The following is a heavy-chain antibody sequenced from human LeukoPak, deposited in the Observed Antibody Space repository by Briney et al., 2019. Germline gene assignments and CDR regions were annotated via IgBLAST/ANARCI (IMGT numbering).Heavy chain of an antibody. J-gene: IGHJ4*02. CDR3: ARTSSRVAAAGKRAFGY. V-gene: IGHV1-8*01. CDR2: MNPNSGNT. CDR1: GYTFTSYD. D-gene: IGHD6-13*01. Sequence: ASVKVSCKASGYTFTSYDINWVRQATGQGLEWMGWMNPNSGNTGYARKFQGRVTMTRNTSISTAYMELSSLRSEDTAVYYCARTSSRVAAAGKRAFGYWGQGTLVTVSS.